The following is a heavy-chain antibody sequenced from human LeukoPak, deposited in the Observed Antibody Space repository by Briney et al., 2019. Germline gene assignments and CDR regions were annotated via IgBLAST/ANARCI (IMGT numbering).Heavy chain of an antibody. D-gene: IGHD1-26*01. V-gene: IGHV4-59*01. CDR3: ARDQVGVGASYFDY. Sequence: SETLSLTCTVSGGSISSYYWSWIRQPPGEGREWIGYIYYSGSTNYNPSLKSRVTISVDTSKNQFSLKLSSVTAADTAVYYCARDQVGVGASYFDYWGQGTLVTVSS. CDR1: GGSISSYY. CDR2: IYYSGST. J-gene: IGHJ4*02.